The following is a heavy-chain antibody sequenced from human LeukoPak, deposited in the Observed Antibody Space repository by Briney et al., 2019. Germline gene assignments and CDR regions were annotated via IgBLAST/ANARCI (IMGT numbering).Heavy chain of an antibody. CDR3: ASDRGYLQFDY. D-gene: IGHD3-10*01. CDR1: GFTFRTYW. V-gene: IGHV3-7*01. Sequence: GGSLRHSCVDSGFTFRTYWMNWVRQAPGKGLEWLANINEDGSVINYVDSVKGRFTISRDNAQNSLYLQMSSLRAEDTAVYYCASDRGYLQFDYWGQGTLVTVSS. CDR2: INEDGSVI. J-gene: IGHJ4*02.